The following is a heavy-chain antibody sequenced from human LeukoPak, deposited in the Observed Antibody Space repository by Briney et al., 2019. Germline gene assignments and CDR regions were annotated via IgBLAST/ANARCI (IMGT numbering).Heavy chain of an antibody. D-gene: IGHD3-10*01. J-gene: IGHJ4*02. V-gene: IGHV3-9*03. CDR3: AKDKGYGSGSYNYFDY. CDR2: ISWNCGSI. CDR1: GFTFDYYA. Sequence: GRSLRLSCAASGFTFDYYAMHWGRQAAGKGLEWVSGISWNCGSIGYADSVKGRFTISRDNAKNSLYLQMSSLRAEDMALYYCAKDKGYGSGSYNYFDYWGQGTLVSVSS.